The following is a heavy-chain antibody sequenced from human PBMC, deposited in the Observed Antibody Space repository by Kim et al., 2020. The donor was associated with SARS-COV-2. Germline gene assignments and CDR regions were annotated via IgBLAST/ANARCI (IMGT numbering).Heavy chain of an antibody. CDR2: ISYDGSNK. J-gene: IGHJ4*02. CDR3: ARVKWELLLYYFDY. V-gene: IGHV3-30*04. Sequence: GGSLRLSCAASGFTFSSYAMHWVRQAPGKGLEWVAVISYDGSNKYYADSVKGRFTISRDNSKNTLYLQMNSLRAEDTAVYYCARVKWELLLYYFDYWGQGTLVTVSS. D-gene: IGHD1-26*01. CDR1: GFTFSSYA.